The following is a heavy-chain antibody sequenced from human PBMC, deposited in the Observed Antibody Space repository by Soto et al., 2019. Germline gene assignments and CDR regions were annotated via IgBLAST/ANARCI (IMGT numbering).Heavy chain of an antibody. CDR1: GFSLSADGVG. Sequence: QFTLKESGPTLVKPTQTLTLTCTFSGFSLSADGVGVGWISQPPGKALEWLALIYWDDDKRYRPSLKSRLTITKDTSKNQVVLTMTNMDPVDTATYYCAHAYGGTSWPNDAFDVWGQGTVVTVSS. J-gene: IGHJ3*01. D-gene: IGHD2-2*01. V-gene: IGHV2-5*02. CDR2: IYWDDDK. CDR3: AHAYGGTSWPNDAFDV.